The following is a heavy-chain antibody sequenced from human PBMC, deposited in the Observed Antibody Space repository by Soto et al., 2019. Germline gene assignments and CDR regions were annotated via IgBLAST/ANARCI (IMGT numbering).Heavy chain of an antibody. Sequence: SETLSLTCTVSGGSISSYYRSWIRQPPGKGLEWIGYIYYSGSTNYNPSLKSRVTISVDTSKNQFSLKLSSVTAADTAVYYCAREGYCSGGSCYPYMDVWGKGTTVTVSS. V-gene: IGHV4-59*01. J-gene: IGHJ6*03. CDR3: AREGYCSGGSCYPYMDV. CDR2: IYYSGST. D-gene: IGHD2-15*01. CDR1: GGSISSYY.